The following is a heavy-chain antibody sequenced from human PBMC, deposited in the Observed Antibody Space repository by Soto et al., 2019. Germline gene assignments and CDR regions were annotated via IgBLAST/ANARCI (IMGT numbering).Heavy chain of an antibody. J-gene: IGHJ6*02. CDR2: ISSSSSYI. D-gene: IGHD1-1*01. V-gene: IGHV3-21*01. CDR3: ARNLRTGARPLSYYYYGMDV. Sequence: EVQLVESGGGLVKPGGSLRLSCAASGFTFSSYSMNWVRQAPGKGLEWVSSISSSSSYIYYADSVKGRFTISRDNAKNSLYLQMNSLRAEDTAVYYCARNLRTGARPLSYYYYGMDVWGQGTTVTVSS. CDR1: GFTFSSYS.